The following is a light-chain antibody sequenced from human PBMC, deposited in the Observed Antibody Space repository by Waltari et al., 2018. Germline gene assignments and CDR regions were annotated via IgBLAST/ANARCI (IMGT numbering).Light chain of an antibody. J-gene: IGLJ2*01. CDR3: ASYTTSSTLVV. V-gene: IGLV2-14*03. CDR1: SSDVGPYNY. Sequence: QSALTQPASVSGSPGQSIPISCPGTSSDVGPYNYVSWYQQLPGKAPKLIIYDVNNWPSGVSDRFSGSKSGNTASLTISGLQAEDEADYYCASYTTSSTLVVFGGGTRLSVL. CDR2: DVN.